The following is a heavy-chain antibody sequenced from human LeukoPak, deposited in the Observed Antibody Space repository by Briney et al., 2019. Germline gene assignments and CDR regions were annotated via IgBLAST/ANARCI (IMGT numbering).Heavy chain of an antibody. Sequence: ASVKVSCKASGGTFSSYAISWVRQAPGQGLEWMGGIIPIFGTANYAQKFQGRVTITTDESTSTAYMGLSSLRSEDTAVYYCAREGDYGERGDLDYWGQGTLVTVSS. V-gene: IGHV1-69*05. D-gene: IGHD4-17*01. CDR2: IIPIFGTA. CDR1: GGTFSSYA. CDR3: AREGDYGERGDLDY. J-gene: IGHJ4*02.